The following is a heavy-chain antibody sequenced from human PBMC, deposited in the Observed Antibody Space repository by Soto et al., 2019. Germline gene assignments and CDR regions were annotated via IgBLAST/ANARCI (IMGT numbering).Heavy chain of an antibody. CDR2: ISASGGLK. V-gene: IGHV3-23*01. CDR1: GFTFTNYA. D-gene: IGHD1-26*01. CDR3: AREVGAPSGWLDP. J-gene: IGHJ5*02. Sequence: EVQLSETGGDLRQPGGSLRLSYAASGFTFTNYAMTWFRQTPGKGLEWVSGISASGGLKYYADSVEGRFTVSSGNSKNILYLQMDNLGDGDTALYYCAREVGAPSGWLDPCGQGTQVTVSS.